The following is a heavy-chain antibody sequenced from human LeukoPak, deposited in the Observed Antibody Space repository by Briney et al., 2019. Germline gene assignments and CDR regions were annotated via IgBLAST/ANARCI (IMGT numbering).Heavy chain of an antibody. Sequence: GGSLRLSSAASGFTFSSFAMSWIRQAPGKGLEWVSFISSSSSYIYYADSVKGRFTISRDNAKNSLYLQMNSLRAGDTAVYYCARAGYSSTWYSRYFDLWGRGTLVTVSS. CDR3: ARAGYSSTWYSRYFDL. V-gene: IGHV3-21*01. J-gene: IGHJ2*01. CDR2: ISSSSSYI. D-gene: IGHD6-13*01. CDR1: GFTFSSFA.